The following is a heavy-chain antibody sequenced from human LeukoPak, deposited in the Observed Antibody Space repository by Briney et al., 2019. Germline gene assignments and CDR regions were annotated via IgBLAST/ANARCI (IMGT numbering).Heavy chain of an antibody. CDR1: GFTFSSYA. CDR3: AKESGFLEWLWPFDY. V-gene: IGHV3-23*01. D-gene: IGHD3-3*01. CDR2: ISGSGGST. Sequence: GGSLRLSCAASGFTFSSYAMSWVRQAPGKGLEWVSAISGSGGSTYYADSVKGRFTISRDNSKNTLYLQMSSLRAEDTAVYYCAKESGFLEWLWPFDYWGQGTLVTVSS. J-gene: IGHJ4*02.